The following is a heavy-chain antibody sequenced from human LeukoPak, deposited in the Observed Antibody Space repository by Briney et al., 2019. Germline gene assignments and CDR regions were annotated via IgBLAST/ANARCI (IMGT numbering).Heavy chain of an antibody. V-gene: IGHV1-46*01. D-gene: IGHD6-6*01. CDR2: INPSGGST. CDR1: GYTFTSYY. J-gene: IGHJ4*02. CDR3: ARDCGHATYSSSSLCDY. Sequence: ASVKVSCKASGYTFTSYYMHWVRQAPGQGLEWMGIINPSGGSTSYAQKFQGRVTMTRDTSTSTVYMELSSLRSEDTAVYYCARDCGHATYSSSSLCDYWGQGTLVTVSS.